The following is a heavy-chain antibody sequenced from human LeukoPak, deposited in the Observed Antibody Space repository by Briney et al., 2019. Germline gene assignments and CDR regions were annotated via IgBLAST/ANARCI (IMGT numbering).Heavy chain of an antibody. Sequence: PSETLSLTCTVSGGSIISSDYHWGWVRQPPGKGLEWIGTISYSGNTDYNPSLKSRVTISVDTSKNQFSLKLSSVTAADTAVYYCARGGGYDFWSGYYKSFDYWGQGTLVTVSS. CDR1: GGSIISSDYH. D-gene: IGHD3-3*01. CDR3: ARGGGYDFWSGYYKSFDY. CDR2: ISYSGNT. J-gene: IGHJ4*02. V-gene: IGHV4-39*07.